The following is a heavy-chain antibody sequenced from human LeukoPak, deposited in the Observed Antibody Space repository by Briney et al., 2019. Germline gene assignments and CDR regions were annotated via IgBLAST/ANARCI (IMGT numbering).Heavy chain of an antibody. D-gene: IGHD3-10*02. J-gene: IGHJ6*04. V-gene: IGHV3-21*01. CDR1: GFSFSTYN. CDR2: ITSSSSYV. Sequence: GGPLRLSCEASGFSFSTYNMNWVRQAPGQRLEWISSITSSSSYVFYADSVRGRFTISRDNAKNSLYLQMNSLRAEDTAVYYCAELGITMIGDVWGKGTTVTISS. CDR3: AELGITMIGDV.